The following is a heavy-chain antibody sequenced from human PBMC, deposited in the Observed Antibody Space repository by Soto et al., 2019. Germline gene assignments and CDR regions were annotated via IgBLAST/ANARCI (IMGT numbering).Heavy chain of an antibody. CDR3: ARDHYITIFGVSLGY. D-gene: IGHD3-3*01. V-gene: IGHV3-66*01. CDR2: IYSGGST. CDR1: GFTVSSNY. Sequence: EVQLVESGGGLVQPGGSLRLSCAASGFTVSSNYMSWVRQAPGKGLEWVSVIYSGGSTYYADSVKGRFTISRDNSKNTLYLQMNSLRAEDTAVYYCARDHYITIFGVSLGYWGQGTLVTVSS. J-gene: IGHJ4*02.